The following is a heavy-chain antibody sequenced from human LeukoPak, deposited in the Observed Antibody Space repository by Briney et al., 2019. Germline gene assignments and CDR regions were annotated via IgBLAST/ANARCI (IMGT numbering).Heavy chain of an antibody. J-gene: IGHJ4*02. Sequence: SETLSLTCAVSGTSFSSYYWSWIRQPPGRGLEWIGEVNHSGYTNDNPSLKSRVTISVDTSKNQFSLRLRSVTAADTAVYFCARMTTGHDFWGQGTLVTVSS. CDR1: GTSFSSYY. CDR2: VNHSGYT. CDR3: ARMTTGHDF. D-gene: IGHD4-17*01. V-gene: IGHV4-34*01.